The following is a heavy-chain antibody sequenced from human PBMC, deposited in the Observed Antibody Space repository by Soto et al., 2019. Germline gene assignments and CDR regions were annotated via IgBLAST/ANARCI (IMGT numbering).Heavy chain of an antibody. J-gene: IGHJ6*02. D-gene: IGHD2-2*02. CDR1: GYTFTSYD. CDR2: MNPNSGNT. Sequence: ASVKVSCKASGYTFTSYDINWVRQATGQGLEWMGWMNPNSGNTGYAQKFQVRVTMTRNTSIRTAYMELSSLRSEDTAVYYCARVRGYRYYYGMDVWGQGTTVTVYS. V-gene: IGHV1-8*01. CDR3: ARVRGYRYYYGMDV.